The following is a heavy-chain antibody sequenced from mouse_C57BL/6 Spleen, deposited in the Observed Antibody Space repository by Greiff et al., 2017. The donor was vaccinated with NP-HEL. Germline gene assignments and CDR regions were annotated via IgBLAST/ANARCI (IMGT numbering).Heavy chain of an antibody. Sequence: VQLQQSGPELVKPGASVKISCKASGYSFTGYYMNWVKQSPEKSLEWIGEINPSTGGTTYNQKFKAKVTLTVDKSSSTAYMQLKSLTSEDSAVYDCARNYGSSRYYFDYWGQGTTLTVSS. J-gene: IGHJ2*01. CDR2: INPSTGGT. D-gene: IGHD1-1*01. CDR3: ARNYGSSRYYFDY. V-gene: IGHV1-42*01. CDR1: GYSFTGYY.